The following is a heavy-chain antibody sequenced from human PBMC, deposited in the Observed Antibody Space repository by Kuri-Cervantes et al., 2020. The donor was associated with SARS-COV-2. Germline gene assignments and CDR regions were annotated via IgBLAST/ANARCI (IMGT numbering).Heavy chain of an antibody. V-gene: IGHV4-59*08. CDR3: ARAKAARVVISSWFDP. J-gene: IGHJ5*02. D-gene: IGHD3-22*01. CDR1: GGSISTYY. Sequence: GSLRLSCTVSGGSISTYYWSWVRQPPGKGLEWIGYIDDSGSTDYNPSLKSRVTMLVDTSTKQFSLKLTSVTAADTAVYYCARAKAARVVISSWFDPWGQGTLVTVSS. CDR2: IDDSGST.